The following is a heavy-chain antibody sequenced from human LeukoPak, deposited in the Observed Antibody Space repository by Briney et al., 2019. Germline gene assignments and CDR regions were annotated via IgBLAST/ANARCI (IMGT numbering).Heavy chain of an antibody. Sequence: GGSLRLSCAASGFTFDHYAMHWVRQAPGKGLEWVSLISGDGDNTYYEDSVEGRFTISRDNAKNSLYLQMNSLRTEDTALYYCAKDTGYGPTFDNWGQGTLVTVSS. CDR1: GFTFDHYA. J-gene: IGHJ4*02. D-gene: IGHD1-1*01. CDR2: ISGDGDNT. V-gene: IGHV3-43*02. CDR3: AKDTGYGPTFDN.